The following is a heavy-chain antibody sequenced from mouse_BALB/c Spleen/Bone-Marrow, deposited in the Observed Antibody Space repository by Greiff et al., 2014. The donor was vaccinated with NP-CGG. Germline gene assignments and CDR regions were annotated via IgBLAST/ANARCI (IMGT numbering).Heavy chain of an antibody. CDR3: AREVDGWYYSDY. CDR2: ISSGGST. Sequence: EVMLVESGGGLVKPGGSLKLSCAASGFTFSSYAMSWVRQTPEKRLEWVASISSGGSTYYPDSVKGRFTISRDNARDILYLQMSSLRSEDTAMYYCAREVDGWYYSDYWGQGTTLTVSS. CDR1: GFTFSSYA. J-gene: IGHJ2*01. D-gene: IGHD2-3*01. V-gene: IGHV5-6-5*01.